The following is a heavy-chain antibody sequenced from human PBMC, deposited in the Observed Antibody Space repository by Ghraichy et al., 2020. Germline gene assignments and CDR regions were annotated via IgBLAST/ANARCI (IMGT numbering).Heavy chain of an antibody. Sequence: GGSLRLSCAASGFTFSSYAMHWVRQAPGKGLEWVEDISYDGSNKYYADSVKGRFTISRDNYKNTLYLQMNSLRAEDTAVYYCARDRGRLTERGYYYYGMAVWGQGTTVTVSS. CDR2: ISYDGSNK. CDR3: ARDRGRLTERGYYYYGMAV. J-gene: IGHJ6*02. D-gene: IGHD3-16*01. CDR1: GFTFSSYA. V-gene: IGHV3-30*04.